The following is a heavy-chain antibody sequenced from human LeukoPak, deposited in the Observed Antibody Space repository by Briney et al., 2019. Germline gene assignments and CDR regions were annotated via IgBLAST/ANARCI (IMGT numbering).Heavy chain of an antibody. CDR3: ARDRRDRGVGAPFADY. Sequence: PSETLSLTCAVYGGSFSGYYWSWIRQPPGKGLEWIGEINHSGSTNYNPSLKSRVTISVDTSKNQFSLKLSSVTAADTAVYYCARDRRDRGVGAPFADYWGQGTLVTVSS. CDR1: GGSFSGYY. D-gene: IGHD1-26*01. CDR2: INHSGST. V-gene: IGHV4-34*01. J-gene: IGHJ4*02.